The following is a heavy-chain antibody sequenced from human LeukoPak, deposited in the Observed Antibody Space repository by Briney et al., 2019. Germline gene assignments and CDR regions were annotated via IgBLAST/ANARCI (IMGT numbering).Heavy chain of an antibody. J-gene: IGHJ3*02. D-gene: IGHD6-19*01. V-gene: IGHV3-7*01. Sequence: PGGSPRLSCASSGFTFSNDWMTWVRQAQGKGLEWVANINKDGSKKNYVDSVKGRFTISRDNSKNSLFLQMNSLRAEDTAIYYCARDTSPSSSSSYFDAFDMWGQGTMVTVSS. CDR2: INKDGSKK. CDR3: ARDTSPSSSSSYFDAFDM. CDR1: GFTFSNDW.